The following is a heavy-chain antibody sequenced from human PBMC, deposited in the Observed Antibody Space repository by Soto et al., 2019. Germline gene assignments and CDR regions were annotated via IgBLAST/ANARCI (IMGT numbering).Heavy chain of an antibody. CDR1: VFTFSSYS. CDR3: AKKANSGPGTQYFDN. CDR2: FRTGGDDATT. J-gene: IGHJ4*02. Sequence: GGSLRLSWAASVFTFSSYSMSWVRQAPGKGLEWVSGFRTGGDDATTYYADSVKGRFTISRDNSKNMLFLQMNSLRAEDTAIYYCAKKANSGPGTQYFDNWGQGILVTVS. V-gene: IGHV3-23*01. D-gene: IGHD3-10*01.